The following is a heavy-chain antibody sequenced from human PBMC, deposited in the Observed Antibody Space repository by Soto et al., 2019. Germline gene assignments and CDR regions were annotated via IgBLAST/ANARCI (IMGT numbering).Heavy chain of an antibody. J-gene: IGHJ4*02. CDR1: GFTFSSYW. CDR2: IKQDGSEK. D-gene: IGHD3-3*01. V-gene: IGHV3-7*01. CDR3: ARERDLFKIFGVVDGSGYFDY. Sequence: GGSLRLSCAASGFTFSSYWMSWVRQAPGKGLEWVANIKQDGSEKHYVDSVKGRFTISRDNAKNSLYLQMNSLRAEDTAVYYCARERDLFKIFGVVDGSGYFDYWGQGTLVTVSS.